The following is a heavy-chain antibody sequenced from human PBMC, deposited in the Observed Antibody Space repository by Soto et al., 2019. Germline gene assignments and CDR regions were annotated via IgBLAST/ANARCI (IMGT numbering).Heavy chain of an antibody. CDR1: GGSVSSGSYY. CDR2: IYYSGST. V-gene: IGHV4-61*01. Sequence: QVQLQESGPGLVKPSETLSLTCTVSGGSVSSGSYYWSWIRQPPGKGLEWIGHIYYSGSTNYNPSLTSRITMSLDTSKNQFSLKLSSVNAADTAVYYCARIKLDSSGWWFDYWGQGTLVTVSS. D-gene: IGHD6-19*01. J-gene: IGHJ4*02. CDR3: ARIKLDSSGWWFDY.